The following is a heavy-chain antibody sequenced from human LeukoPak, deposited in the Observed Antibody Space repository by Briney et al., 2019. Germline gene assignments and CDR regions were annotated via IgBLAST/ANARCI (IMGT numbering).Heavy chain of an antibody. CDR2: IYYSGST. Sequence: SETLSLTCTVSGGSISSYYWSWIRQPPGKGLEWIGYIYYSGSTNYNPSLKSRVTISVDTSKNQFSLKLSSVTAADTAVYYCARQREGYSSRWLEYFQHWGQGTLVTVSS. V-gene: IGHV4-59*08. CDR1: GGSISSYY. D-gene: IGHD6-19*01. CDR3: ARQREGYSSRWLEYFQH. J-gene: IGHJ1*01.